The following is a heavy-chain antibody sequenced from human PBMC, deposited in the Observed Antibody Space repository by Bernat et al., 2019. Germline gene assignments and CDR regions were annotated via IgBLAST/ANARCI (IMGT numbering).Heavy chain of an antibody. CDR3: ARDVGGYYTGDSFDV. V-gene: IGHV4-61*03. J-gene: IGHJ3*01. D-gene: IGHD3-3*01. Sequence: QVQLQESGPGLVKPSQTLSLTCTVSGGSISSGGYFWSWIRQPPGKGLEWIGYVSYIGSANYNPSFRSRVLISVDTFKNYLSLTLRSVSAADTAVYYCARDVGGYYTGDSFDVWGQGTMVTVSS. CDR1: GGSISSGGYF. CDR2: VSYIGSA.